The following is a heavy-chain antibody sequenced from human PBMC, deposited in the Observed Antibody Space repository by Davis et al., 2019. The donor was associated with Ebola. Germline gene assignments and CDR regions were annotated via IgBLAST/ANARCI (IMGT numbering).Heavy chain of an antibody. V-gene: IGHV6-1*01. J-gene: IGHJ4*02. CDR2: TYYKSKWYN. CDR3: ARFNWGHRNFDY. D-gene: IGHD7-27*01. Sequence: HSQTLSLTCAISGDSVSGRSGAWNWIRQSLSRGLEWLGRTYYKSKWYNDSAPSVRGRITINPDTSKNQFSLQLNSVTPEDTAVYYCARFNWGHRNFDYWGQGTLVTVSS. CDR1: GDSVSGRSGA.